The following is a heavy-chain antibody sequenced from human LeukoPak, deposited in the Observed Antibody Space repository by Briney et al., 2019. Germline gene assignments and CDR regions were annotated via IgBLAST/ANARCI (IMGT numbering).Heavy chain of an antibody. CDR3: AKPVLRYFDWLLDFDY. Sequence: GGSLRLSCAASGFTFSSYAMSWVRQAPGKGLEWVSAISGSGGSTYYADSVKGRFTISRDNSKNTLYLQMNSLRAEDTAVYYCAKPVLRYFDWLLDFDYWGQGTLVTVSS. V-gene: IGHV3-23*01. CDR2: ISGSGGST. CDR1: GFTFSSYA. J-gene: IGHJ4*02. D-gene: IGHD3-9*01.